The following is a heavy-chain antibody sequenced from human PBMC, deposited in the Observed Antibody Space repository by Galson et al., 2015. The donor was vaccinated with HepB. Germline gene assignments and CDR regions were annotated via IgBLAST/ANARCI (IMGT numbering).Heavy chain of an antibody. J-gene: IGHJ4*02. CDR1: GFIFSSSD. CDR2: ILYDGSKK. Sequence: SLRLSCAASGFIFSSSDMHWVRQAPGKGLEWVAVILYDGSKKYYADSVRGRFTISRDNSKSTLYLQMNNLRGEDTAVYYCAKAQGRAHNYVYPVDYWGQGTLVTVSS. V-gene: IGHV3-30*18. CDR3: AKAQGRAHNYVYPVDY. D-gene: IGHD3-10*02.